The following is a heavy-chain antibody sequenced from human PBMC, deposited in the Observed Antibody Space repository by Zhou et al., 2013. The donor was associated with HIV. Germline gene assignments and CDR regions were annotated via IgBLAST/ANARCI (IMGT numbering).Heavy chain of an antibody. Sequence: QVHLVQSGAVMKKPGSSLRISCEASGYTFVNYFIHWIRHVPGKGLEWMGWMNPYRGAVNYPWPFQGRVTMTRKFSDDADDTDRGTAYMELSRLIPADTAVYFXVRRGLCDHCGNFDFQHWGQGHPGCRLL. CDR1: GYTFVNYF. CDR3: VRRGLCDHCGNFDFQH. CDR2: MNPYRGAV. J-gene: IGHJ1*01. V-gene: IGHV1-2*02. D-gene: IGHD2-21*01.